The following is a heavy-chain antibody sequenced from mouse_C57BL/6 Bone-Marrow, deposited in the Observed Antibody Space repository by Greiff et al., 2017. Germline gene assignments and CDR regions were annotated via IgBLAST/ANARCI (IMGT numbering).Heavy chain of an antibody. Sequence: EVKLVESGGDLVKPGGSLKLSCAASGFTFSSYGMSWVRQTPDKRLEWVATISSGGSYTYYPDSVKGRFTISRDNAKNTLYLQMSSLQSEDTAMYYCARQYGSSPYYFDYWGQGTTLTVSS. V-gene: IGHV5-6*01. J-gene: IGHJ2*01. CDR1: GFTFSSYG. D-gene: IGHD1-1*01. CDR2: ISSGGSYT. CDR3: ARQYGSSPYYFDY.